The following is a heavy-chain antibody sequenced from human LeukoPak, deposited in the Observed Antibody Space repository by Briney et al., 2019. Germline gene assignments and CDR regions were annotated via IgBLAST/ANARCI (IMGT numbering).Heavy chain of an antibody. CDR3: ARARDFWSGYRDAFDI. J-gene: IGHJ3*02. CDR2: IKQDGSEK. CDR1: GFTFSSYW. Sequence: GGSLRLSCAASGFTFSSYWMSWVRQAPGKGLEWVPNIKQDGSEKYYVDSVKGRFTISRDNAKNSLYLQMNSLRAEDTAVYYCARARDFWSGYRDAFDIWGQGTMVTVSS. V-gene: IGHV3-7*01. D-gene: IGHD3-3*01.